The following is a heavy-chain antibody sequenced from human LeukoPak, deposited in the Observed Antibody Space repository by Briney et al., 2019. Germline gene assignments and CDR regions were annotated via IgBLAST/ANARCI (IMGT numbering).Heavy chain of an antibody. CDR3: AKDRGRLRYFDWLLSPGLLDY. CDR1: GFTFSSYA. Sequence: GGSLRLSCAASGFTFSSYAMSWVRQAPGKGLEWVSAISGSGGSTYYADSLKGRFTISRDNSKNTLYLQMNSLRAEDTAVYYCAKDRGRLRYFDWLLSPGLLDYWGQGTLVTVSS. D-gene: IGHD3-9*01. CDR2: ISGSGGST. V-gene: IGHV3-23*01. J-gene: IGHJ4*02.